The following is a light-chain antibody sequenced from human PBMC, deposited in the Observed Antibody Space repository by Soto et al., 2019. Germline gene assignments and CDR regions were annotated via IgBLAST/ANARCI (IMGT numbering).Light chain of an antibody. CDR1: QTVYNGF. V-gene: IGKV3D-15*01. CDR2: DIF. CDR3: QQYNSWPLT. J-gene: IGKJ4*01. Sequence: ENVLTQSPGTLSLSPGERATLSCRASQTVYNGFLAWYQQKPGQAPRLVIYDIFTRATGVPTRISGSGSGTEFTLTISSLQSEDFAVYYCQQYNSWPLTFGGGTKVDIK.